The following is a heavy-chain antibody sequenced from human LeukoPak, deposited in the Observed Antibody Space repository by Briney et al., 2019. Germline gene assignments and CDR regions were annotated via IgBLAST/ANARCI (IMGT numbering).Heavy chain of an antibody. CDR2: IYNGGST. J-gene: IGHJ4*02. Sequence: PGGSLRLSCAASGFTFSNACMSWVRQAPGKGLEWVSVIYNGGSTYYPDSVKGRFTISRDNSKNTMYLQMNSLRAEDPAVYYFARSYNDFDYWGEGTLVTVSS. CDR1: GFTFSNAC. V-gene: IGHV3-66*01. D-gene: IGHD1-14*01. CDR3: ARSYNDFDY.